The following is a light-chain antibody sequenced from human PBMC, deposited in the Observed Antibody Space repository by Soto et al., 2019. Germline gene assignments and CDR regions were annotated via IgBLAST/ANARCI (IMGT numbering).Light chain of an antibody. CDR3: SSYTQRYIWV. CDR1: SSDVGDDGF. J-gene: IGLJ3*02. CDR2: KVS. V-gene: IGLV2-14*01. Sequence: QSALTQPASVSGSPGQSITISCTGTSSDVGDDGFVSWYQQYPGKAPKLMIYKVSNRPSGVSNRFSGSRSANTASLTIAGLQAEDEADYYCSSYTQRYIWVFGGGTQLIVL.